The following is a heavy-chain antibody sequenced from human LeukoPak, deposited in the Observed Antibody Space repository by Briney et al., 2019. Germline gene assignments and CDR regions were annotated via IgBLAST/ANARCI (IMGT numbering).Heavy chain of an antibody. CDR2: IYTSGST. V-gene: IGHV4-4*07. J-gene: IGHJ5*02. CDR1: GGSISIYY. D-gene: IGHD3-22*01. Sequence: SETLSLTCTDSGGSISIYYWSWIRQPAGKGLEWIGRIYTSGSTNYNPSLKSRVTISVDKSKNQFSRKLSSVTAADTAVYYCARSYDSSGYYYDPWGQGTLVTVSS. CDR3: ARSYDSSGYYYDP.